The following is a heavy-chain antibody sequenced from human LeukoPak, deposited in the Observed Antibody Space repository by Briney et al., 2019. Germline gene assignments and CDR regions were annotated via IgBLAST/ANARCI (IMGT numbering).Heavy chain of an antibody. Sequence: SVKVSCKASGGTFSSYAISWVRQAPGQGLEWMGGIIPIFGTANHAQKFQGRVTITTDESTSTAYMELSSLRSEDTAVYYCARARGITYEFDPWGQGTLVTVSS. CDR3: ARARGITYEFDP. J-gene: IGHJ5*02. CDR1: GGTFSSYA. CDR2: IIPIFGTA. D-gene: IGHD3-10*01. V-gene: IGHV1-69*05.